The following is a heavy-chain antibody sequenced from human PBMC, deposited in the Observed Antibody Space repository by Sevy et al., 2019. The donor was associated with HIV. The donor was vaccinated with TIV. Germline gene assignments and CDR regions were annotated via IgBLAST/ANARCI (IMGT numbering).Heavy chain of an antibody. D-gene: IGHD4-17*01. V-gene: IGHV3-21*01. CDR1: GFSFSSYA. CDR2: ISSTPGYI. CDR3: ARHTVTTIRGAFDF. Sequence: GGSLRLSCAASGFSFSSYAMNWVRLAPGKGLEWVSSISSTPGYIYYADSVKGRFTISRDNAKNSLYLQMNSLRAEDTAVYYCARHTVTTIRGAFDFWGQGTMVTVPS. J-gene: IGHJ3*01.